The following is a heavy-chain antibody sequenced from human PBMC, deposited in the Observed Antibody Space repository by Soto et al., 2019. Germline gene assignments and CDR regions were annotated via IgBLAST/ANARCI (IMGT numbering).Heavy chain of an antibody. V-gene: IGHV3-53*01. D-gene: IGHD4-17*01. CDR1: GFTVSSNH. CDR3: ARDLLSLGDHPTFDP. CDR2: IYSDGST. Sequence: GGSLRLSCAASGFTVSSNHMSSVCQAPGKGLEWVSTIYSDGSTYHADSVKGRFTISRDNSKNTLYLQMNSLRAEDTAVYYCARDLLSLGDHPTFDPWGQGTLLTASS. J-gene: IGHJ5*02.